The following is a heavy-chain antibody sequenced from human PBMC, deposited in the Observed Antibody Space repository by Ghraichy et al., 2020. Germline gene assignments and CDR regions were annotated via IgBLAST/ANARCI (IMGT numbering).Heavy chain of an antibody. V-gene: IGHV3-53*01. J-gene: IGHJ6*03. Sequence: GGSLRLSCAASGFTVSSNYMSWVRQAPGKGLEWVSVIYSGGSTYYADSVKGRFTISRDNSKNTLYLQMNSLRAEDTAVYYCARDRRGWGGYDYGFEYYYMDVWGKGTTVTVSS. CDR1: GFTVSSNY. D-gene: IGHD5-12*01. CDR2: IYSGGST. CDR3: ARDRRGWGGYDYGFEYYYMDV.